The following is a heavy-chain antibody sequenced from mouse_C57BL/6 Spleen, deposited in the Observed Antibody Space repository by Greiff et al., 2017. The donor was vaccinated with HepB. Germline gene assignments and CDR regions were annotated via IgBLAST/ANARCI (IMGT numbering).Heavy chain of an antibody. D-gene: IGHD3-2*02. CDR2: ISSGGDYI. CDR3: TRGDSSGFAY. V-gene: IGHV5-9-1*02. CDR1: GFTFSSYA. Sequence: EVQVVESGEGLVKPGGSLKLSCAASGFTFSSYAMSWVRQTPEKRLEWVAYISSGGDYIYYADTVKGRFTISRDNARNTLYLQMSSLKSEDTAMYYCTRGDSSGFAYWGQGTLVTVSA. J-gene: IGHJ3*01.